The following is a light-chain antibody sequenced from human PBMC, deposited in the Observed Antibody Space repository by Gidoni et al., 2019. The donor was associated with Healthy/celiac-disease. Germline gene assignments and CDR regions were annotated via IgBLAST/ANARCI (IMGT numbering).Light chain of an antibody. CDR1: QSISSY. J-gene: IGKJ1*01. V-gene: IGKV1-39*01. CDR3: QQSYSTPVT. Sequence: IQMTQSPSSLSASVGDRVTITCRASQSISSYFNWYQQKPGKAPKLLIYAASSLQSGVPSRFSGSGSRTDFTLTISSLQPEDFATYYCQQSYSTPVTFGQGTKVEIK. CDR2: AAS.